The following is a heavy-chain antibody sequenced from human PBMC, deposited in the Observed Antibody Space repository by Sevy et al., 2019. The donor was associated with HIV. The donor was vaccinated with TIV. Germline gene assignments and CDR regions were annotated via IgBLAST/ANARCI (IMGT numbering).Heavy chain of an antibody. J-gene: IGHJ4*02. Sequence: GGSLRLSCAATGFTFSNYAMHWVRQAPGKGMEWVAIIWSDGAYQYHGDSVKGGFTISRDNSKNTLYLQMNIVRVEETAVYYGARGGYYYDNAAYYSLDSWGQGTLVTVSS. CDR1: GFTFSNYA. D-gene: IGHD3-22*01. CDR3: ARGGYYYDNAAYYSLDS. V-gene: IGHV3-33*01. CDR2: IWSDGAYQ.